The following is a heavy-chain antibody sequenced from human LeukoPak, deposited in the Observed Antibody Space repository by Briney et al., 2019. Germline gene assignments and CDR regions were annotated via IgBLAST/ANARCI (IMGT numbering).Heavy chain of an antibody. D-gene: IGHD2-15*01. CDR2: IYYSGST. J-gene: IGHJ4*02. CDR3: ARVVAYYSQVVVAATGY. V-gene: IGHV4-59*08. CDR1: GGSISSYY. Sequence: SETLSLTCTVSGGSISSYYWSWIRQPPGKGLEWIGYIYYSGSTNYNPSLKSRVTISVDTSKNQFSLKLSSVTAADTAVYYCARVVAYYSQVVVAATGYWGQGTLVTVSS.